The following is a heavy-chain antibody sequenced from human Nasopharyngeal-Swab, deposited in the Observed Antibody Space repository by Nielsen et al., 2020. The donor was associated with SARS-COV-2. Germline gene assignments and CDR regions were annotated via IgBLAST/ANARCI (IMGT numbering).Heavy chain of an antibody. CDR1: GFTFSGSA. CDR3: THGDTAMVTGASY. D-gene: IGHD5-18*01. J-gene: IGHJ4*02. CDR2: IRSKANSYAT. Sequence: GESLKISCAASGFTFSGSAMHWVRQASGKGLEWVGRIRSKANSYATAYAASVKGRFTISRDDSKNTAYLQMNSLKTEDTAVYYCTHGDTAMVTGASYWGQGTLVTASS. V-gene: IGHV3-73*01.